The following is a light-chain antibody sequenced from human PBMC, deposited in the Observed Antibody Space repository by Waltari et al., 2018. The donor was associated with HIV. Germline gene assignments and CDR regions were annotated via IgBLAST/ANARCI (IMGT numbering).Light chain of an antibody. CDR1: QSVSSY. Sequence: LTQSPATLSLSPGERATLSCRASQSVSSYLAWYQHKPGQAPRLLIYDASSRAAGIPARFSGSGSGTDFTLTIGSLEPEDFAIYYCQQRSDWLTFGGGTKVEIK. CDR3: QQRSDWLT. V-gene: IGKV3-11*01. J-gene: IGKJ4*02. CDR2: DAS.